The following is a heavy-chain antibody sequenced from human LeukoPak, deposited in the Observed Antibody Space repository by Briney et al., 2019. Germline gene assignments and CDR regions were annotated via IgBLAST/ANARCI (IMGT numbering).Heavy chain of an antibody. CDR3: TRDAYFYDSNGYTTDC. J-gene: IGHJ4*02. D-gene: IGHD3-22*01. CDR1: GFTFSSYA. V-gene: IGHV3-23*01. CDR2: ISGSGGTT. Sequence: GGSLRLSCAASGFTFSSYAMSWVRQAPGKGLEWVSVISGSGGTTYYADSVKGRFTITRDNSKNTLYLQMNSLRAEDTAVYYCTRDAYFYDSNGYTTDCWGQGTLVTVSS.